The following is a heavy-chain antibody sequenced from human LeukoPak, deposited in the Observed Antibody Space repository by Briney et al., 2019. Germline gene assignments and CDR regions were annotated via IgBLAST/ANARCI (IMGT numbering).Heavy chain of an antibody. CDR3: ARFPFSGDRLWELQMGYYFEY. CDR1: GYTFTGYY. Sequence: ASVKVSCTASGYTFTGYYMHWVRQAPGQGLEWMGWINPNSGGTNYAQKFQGRVTMTRDTSISTAYMELSRLRSDDTAANYCARFPFSGDRLWELQMGYYFEYWGQGNMVTVSS. J-gene: IGHJ4*02. V-gene: IGHV1-2*02. CDR2: INPNSGGT. D-gene: IGHD1-26*01.